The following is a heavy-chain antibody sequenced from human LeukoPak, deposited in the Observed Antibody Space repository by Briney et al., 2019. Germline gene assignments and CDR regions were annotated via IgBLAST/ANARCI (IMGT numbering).Heavy chain of an antibody. Sequence: ASVKVSCKASGGTFSSYAISWVRQAPGPGLEWMAWTSVNNGDTKYGQKFQGRVTVTTDTSTSTVYLELRRLRPDDTAVYYCVRDQYLNVMTGFDDWGQGTLVTVSS. V-gene: IGHV1-18*01. CDR3: VRDQYLNVMTGFDD. J-gene: IGHJ4*02. CDR1: GGTFSSYA. D-gene: IGHD3-9*01. CDR2: TSVNNGDT.